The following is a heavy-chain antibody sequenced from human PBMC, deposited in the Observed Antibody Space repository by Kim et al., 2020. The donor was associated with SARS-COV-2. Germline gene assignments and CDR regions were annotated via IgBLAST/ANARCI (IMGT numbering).Heavy chain of an antibody. D-gene: IGHD3-22*01. CDR2: ITGGRGDI. Sequence: GGSLRLSCKISGFILSGANMNWLRQAPGKGLEWVASITGGRGDIFYADSVKGRFTISRDNFKNALYLQMNDVKTEDTAVYYCAREDSSGYFPKYWGQGALVTVSS. CDR3: AREDSSGYFPKY. V-gene: IGHV3-21*06. CDR1: GFILSGAN. J-gene: IGHJ4*02.